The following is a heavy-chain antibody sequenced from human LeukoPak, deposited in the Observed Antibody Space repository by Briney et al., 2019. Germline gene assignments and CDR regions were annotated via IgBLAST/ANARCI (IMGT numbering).Heavy chain of an antibody. CDR2: ISWNSGSI. CDR1: GFTFDDYA. Sequence: TGGSLRLSCAASGFTFDDYAMHWVRQAPGKGLEWDSGISWNSGSIGYADSVKGRFTISRDNAKNSLYLQMNSLRAEDTALYYCAKDSGYYYYMDVWGKGTTVTVSS. CDR3: AKDSGYYYYMDV. J-gene: IGHJ6*03. V-gene: IGHV3-9*01.